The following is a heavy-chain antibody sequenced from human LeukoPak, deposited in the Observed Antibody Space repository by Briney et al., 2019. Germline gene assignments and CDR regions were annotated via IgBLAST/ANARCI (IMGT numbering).Heavy chain of an antibody. Sequence: ASVKVSCKASGYTFTGYYMHWVRQAPGQGLEWMGWINPNSGGTNYAQKFQGRVTMTRDTSISTAYMELSRLRSDDTAVYYCARADYSGSWNSPAIDYWGQGTLVTVSS. CDR2: INPNSGGT. CDR3: ARADYSGSWNSPAIDY. D-gene: IGHD6-13*01. J-gene: IGHJ4*02. V-gene: IGHV1-2*02. CDR1: GYTFTGYY.